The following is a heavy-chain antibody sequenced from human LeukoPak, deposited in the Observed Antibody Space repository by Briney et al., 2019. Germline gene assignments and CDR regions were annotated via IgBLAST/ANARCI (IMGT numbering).Heavy chain of an antibody. CDR3: AKDLGHWVYISEAGGDY. CDR1: GFTFSSYA. J-gene: IGHJ4*02. CDR2: ISGSGGST. Sequence: GGSLRLSCAASGFTFSSYAMSWVRQAPGKGLEWVSAISGSGGSTYYADSVKGRFTISRDNSKNTLYLQMNSLRAEDTAVYYCAKDLGHWVYISEAGGDYWGQGTLVTVSS. V-gene: IGHV3-23*01. D-gene: IGHD6-19*01.